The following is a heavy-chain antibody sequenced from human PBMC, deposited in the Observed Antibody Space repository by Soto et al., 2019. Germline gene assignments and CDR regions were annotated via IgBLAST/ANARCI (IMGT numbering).Heavy chain of an antibody. CDR2: INGDGSVT. CDR1: GFTFSGLW. Sequence: EVQLVESGGGLVQPGGSLRLSCTASGFTFSGLWMHLVRQAPGKGLVWGSRINGDGSVTNYADSVKGRFTISRDNAKNTLYLQMNRLRVEDTAVYYCLRVKETSGWGAFDYWGQGTPVTVSS. V-gene: IGHV3-74*01. J-gene: IGHJ4*02. D-gene: IGHD6-19*01. CDR3: LRVKETSGWGAFDY.